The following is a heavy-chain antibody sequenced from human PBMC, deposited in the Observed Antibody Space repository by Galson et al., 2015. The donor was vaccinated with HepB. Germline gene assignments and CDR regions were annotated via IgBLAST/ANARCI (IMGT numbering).Heavy chain of an antibody. Sequence: QSGAEVKKPGESLRISCKGSGYSFTSYWISWVRQMPGKGLEWMGRIDPSDSYTNYSPSFQGHVTISADKSISTAYLQWSSLKASDTAMYYCARLRKAARRRGYYGMDVWGQGTTVTVSS. D-gene: IGHD6-6*01. CDR2: IDPSDSYT. J-gene: IGHJ6*02. V-gene: IGHV5-10-1*01. CDR1: GYSFTSYW. CDR3: ARLRKAARRRGYYGMDV.